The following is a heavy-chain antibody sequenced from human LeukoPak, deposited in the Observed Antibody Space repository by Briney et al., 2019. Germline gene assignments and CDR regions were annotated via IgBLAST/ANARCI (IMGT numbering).Heavy chain of an antibody. V-gene: IGHV4-59*01. CDR1: GGSISSYY. Sequence: SETLSLTCTVSGGSISSYYWSWIRQPPGKGLEWIGYIYYSGSTNYNPSLKSRSTISVDTSKNQFSLKLGSVTAADTAVYYCARVLSGYDGLEYFDYWGQGTLVTVSS. D-gene: IGHD5-12*01. CDR3: ARVLSGYDGLEYFDY. J-gene: IGHJ4*02. CDR2: IYYSGST.